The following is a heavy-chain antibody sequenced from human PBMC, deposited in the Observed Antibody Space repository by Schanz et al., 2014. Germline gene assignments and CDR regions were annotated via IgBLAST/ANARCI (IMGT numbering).Heavy chain of an antibody. CDR2: ISGSGGST. J-gene: IGHJ6*03. V-gene: IGHV3-23*04. Sequence: EVQLVESGGGLVQPGGSLRLSWTASGFNSDDYAMHWVRQAPGKGLEWGSAISGSGGSTYYADSVKGRFTISRYNSKNTLNLQMNSLRAEDTAVYYCARVKYCTITRCYRTETESNCYMDVWGKGTTVTVSS. CDR3: ARVKYCTITRCYRTETESNCYMDV. D-gene: IGHD2-2*01. CDR1: GFNSDDYA.